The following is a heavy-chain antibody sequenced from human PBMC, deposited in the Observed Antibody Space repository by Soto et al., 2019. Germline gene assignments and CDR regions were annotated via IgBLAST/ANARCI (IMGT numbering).Heavy chain of an antibody. Sequence: GGSLRLSCAASGFTFGAYGMHWVRQAPGKGLEWVAHISYDGNDKYYADSVKGRCTISRDNFKNTLYLQMSRLRTDDTAVYYCARVVDYWDPYYYYGMDVWGQGTTVTVSS. CDR3: ARVVDYWDPYYYYGMDV. D-gene: IGHD2-15*01. CDR2: ISYDGNDK. V-gene: IGHV3-30*03. CDR1: GFTFGAYG. J-gene: IGHJ6*02.